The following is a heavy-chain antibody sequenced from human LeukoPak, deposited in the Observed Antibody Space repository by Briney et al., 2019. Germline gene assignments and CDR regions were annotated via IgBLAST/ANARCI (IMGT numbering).Heavy chain of an antibody. Sequence: SGGSLRLSCAASGFTVSSSYMTWVRQAPGKGLEWVSLIYSGGSTYYADSVKGRFTISRDNSKNTVFLQMNSLRVEDTAVYYCAREFCPRGKCAFDNWGQGTMVTVSS. J-gene: IGHJ3*02. CDR3: AREFCPRGKCAFDN. V-gene: IGHV3-53*01. CDR2: IYSGGST. CDR1: GFTVSSSY. D-gene: IGHD3-16*01.